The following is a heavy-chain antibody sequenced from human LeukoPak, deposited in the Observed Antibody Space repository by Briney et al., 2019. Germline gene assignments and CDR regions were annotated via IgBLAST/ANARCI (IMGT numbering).Heavy chain of an antibody. CDR2: ISWNSGSI. CDR3: AKDNRFRGLDAFDI. Sequence: PGRSLRLSCAASGFSFDDYAMYWVRQPPGKGLEWVSGISWNSGSIGYADSVKGRFTISRDNAKNSLYLETNSLRAEDTALYYCAKDNRFRGLDAFDIWGQGTMVTVSS. V-gene: IGHV3-9*01. D-gene: IGHD3-10*01. J-gene: IGHJ3*02. CDR1: GFSFDDYA.